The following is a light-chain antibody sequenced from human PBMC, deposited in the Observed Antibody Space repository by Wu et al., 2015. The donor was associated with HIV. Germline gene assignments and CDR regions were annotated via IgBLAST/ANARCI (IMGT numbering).Light chain of an antibody. CDR3: HQYGSSPAP. J-gene: IGKJ4*01. CDR1: QSANSDF. Sequence: EIVLTQSPATLSVSPGERATLSCRASQSANSDFLAWYQQKPGQAPRLVIFAASIPATGIPDRFSGSGSGTNFSLSISRLEPEDFGVYYCHQYGSSPAPFGGGTRVDVK. V-gene: IGKV3-20*01. CDR2: AAS.